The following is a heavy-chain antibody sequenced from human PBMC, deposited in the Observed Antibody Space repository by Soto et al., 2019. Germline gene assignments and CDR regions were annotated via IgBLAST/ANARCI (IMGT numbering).Heavy chain of an antibody. D-gene: IGHD6-13*01. Sequence: TLSLTCTVSGGSISSGGYYWSWIRQHPGKGLEWIGYIYYSGSTYYNPSLKSRVTISVDTSKNQFSLKLSSVTAADTAVYYCARVKQLVRHTPPNWFDPWGQGTLVTVSS. CDR3: ARVKQLVRHTPPNWFDP. CDR1: GGSISSGGYY. CDR2: IYYSGST. V-gene: IGHV4-31*03. J-gene: IGHJ5*02.